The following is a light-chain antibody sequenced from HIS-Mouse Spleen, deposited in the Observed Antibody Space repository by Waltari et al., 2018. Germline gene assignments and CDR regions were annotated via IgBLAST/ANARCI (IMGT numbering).Light chain of an antibody. V-gene: IGLV2-14*03. CDR3: SSYTSSSTWV. Sequence: QSALTQPAPVSGSPGQSITISCTGTSRDVGGYNYLSWYQQHPGKAPKLMIYDVSNRPSGVSNRFSGSKSGNTASLTISGLQAEDEADYYCSSYTSSSTWVFGGGTKLTVL. J-gene: IGLJ3*02. CDR1: SRDVGGYNY. CDR2: DVS.